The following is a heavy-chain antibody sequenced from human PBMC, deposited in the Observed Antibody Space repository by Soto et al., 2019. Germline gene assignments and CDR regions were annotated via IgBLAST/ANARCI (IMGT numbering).Heavy chain of an antibody. J-gene: IGHJ6*03. D-gene: IGHD2-15*01. CDR3: ARSRYCSGGSCYYYYYMDV. CDR1: GGTFSSYT. Sequence: ASVKVSCKASGGTFSSYTISWVRQAPGQGLEWMGRIIPILGIANYAQKFQGRVTITADKSTSTAYMELSSLRSEDTAVYYCARSRYCSGGSCYYYYYMDVWGKGTTVTVSS. V-gene: IGHV1-69*02. CDR2: IIPILGIA.